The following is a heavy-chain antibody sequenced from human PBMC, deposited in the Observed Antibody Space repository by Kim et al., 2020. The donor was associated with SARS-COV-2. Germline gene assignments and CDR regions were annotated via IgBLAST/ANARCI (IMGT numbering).Heavy chain of an antibody. J-gene: IGHJ5*02. CDR2: ISISGTTI. D-gene: IGHD6-13*01. Sequence: GGSLRLSCEASGFTFSDYYMSWIRQAPGKGLEWVSHISISGTTIYYADSVKGRFTASRDNAKNSLYLQMNSLRADDTAIYYCARSRYSGSWYRFDPWGHGPLVTVAS. CDR1: GFTFSDYY. CDR3: ARSRYSGSWYRFDP. V-gene: IGHV3-11*01.